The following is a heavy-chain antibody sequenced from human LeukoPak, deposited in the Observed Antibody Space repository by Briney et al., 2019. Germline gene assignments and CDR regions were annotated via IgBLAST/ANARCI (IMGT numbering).Heavy chain of an antibody. D-gene: IGHD3-3*01. V-gene: IGHV4-39*01. CDR1: GGSISTSSYY. J-gene: IGHJ5*02. Sequence: SETLSLTCTVSGGSISTSSYYWGWIRQPPGKGLERIGTIYYRGSTYHNPPLKSRVTISVDTSKNQSTLKLRSVTAADTAVYYCARHELRFWEWLSSVIDPWGQGTLVSVSS. CDR2: IYYRGST. CDR3: ARHELRFWEWLSSVIDP.